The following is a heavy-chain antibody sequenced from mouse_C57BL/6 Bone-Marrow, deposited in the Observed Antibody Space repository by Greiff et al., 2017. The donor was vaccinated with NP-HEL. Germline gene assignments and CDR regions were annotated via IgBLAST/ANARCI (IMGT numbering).Heavy chain of an antibody. J-gene: IGHJ2*01. D-gene: IGHD2-5*01. Sequence: EVKLVESGAELVRPGASVKLSCTASGFNIKDDYMHWVKQRPEQGLEWIGWIDPENGDTEYASKFPGKATITADTSSNTAYLQLSSLTSEDTAVYYCTTSYYSNYYFDYWGQGTTLTVSS. CDR3: TTSYYSNYYFDY. V-gene: IGHV14-4*01. CDR1: GFNIKDDY. CDR2: IDPENGDT.